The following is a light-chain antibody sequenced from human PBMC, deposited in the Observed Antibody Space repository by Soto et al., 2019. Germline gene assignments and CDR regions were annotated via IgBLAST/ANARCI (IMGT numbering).Light chain of an antibody. CDR3: QQYATSPWT. V-gene: IGKV3-20*01. CDR1: QSVIRNY. J-gene: IGKJ1*01. CDR2: GAS. Sequence: ESVLTQSPGTLSLSPGERATLSCRASQSVIRNYLAWYQQKPGQAPRLLMYGASSRATGIPDRFSGSGSGTDFTLTISRLEPDDSAVYYCQQYATSPWTFGQGTKVDI.